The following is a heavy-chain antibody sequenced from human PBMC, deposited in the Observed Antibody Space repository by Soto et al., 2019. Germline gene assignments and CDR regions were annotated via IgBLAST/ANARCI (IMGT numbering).Heavy chain of an antibody. Sequence: PGGSLRLSCAASGFTFRNYGMHWVRQAPDKGLEWVAVIRYDGSNKYYADSVKGRFTISRDNSKNTLYLQMNSLRAEDTAVYYCARGNYDRSGYPDYWGQGTLVTVSS. D-gene: IGHD3-22*01. CDR1: GFTFRNYG. V-gene: IGHV3-33*08. CDR2: IRYDGSNK. J-gene: IGHJ4*02. CDR3: ARGNYDRSGYPDY.